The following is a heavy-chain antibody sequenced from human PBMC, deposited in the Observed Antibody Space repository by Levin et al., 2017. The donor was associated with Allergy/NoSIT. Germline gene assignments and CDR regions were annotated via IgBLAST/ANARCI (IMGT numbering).Heavy chain of an antibody. J-gene: IGHJ6*02. CDR2: ISGSGGST. CDR1: GFTFSSYA. CDR3: AKGRDFWRRYGMDV. D-gene: IGHD3-3*01. V-gene: IGHV3-23*01. Sequence: GGSLRLSCAASGFTFSSYAMSWVRQAPGKGLEWVSAISGSGGSTYYADSVKGRFTISRDNSKNTLYLQMNSLRAEDTAVYYCAKGRDFWRRYGMDVWGQGTTVTVSS.